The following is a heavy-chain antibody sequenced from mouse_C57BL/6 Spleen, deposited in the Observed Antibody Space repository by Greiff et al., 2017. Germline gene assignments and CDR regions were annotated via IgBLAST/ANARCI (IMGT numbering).Heavy chain of an antibody. CDR3: ARSYYDYGTGWYFDV. J-gene: IGHJ1*03. V-gene: IGHV1-64*01. D-gene: IGHD2-4*01. CDR1: GYTFTSYW. CDR2: IHPNSGST. Sequence: VQLQQPGAELVKPGASVKLSCKASGYTFTSYWMHWVKQRPGQGLEWIGMIHPNSGSTNYNEKFKSKATLTVDKSSSTAYMQLSSLTSEDSAVYYCARSYYDYGTGWYFDVWGTGTTVTVSS.